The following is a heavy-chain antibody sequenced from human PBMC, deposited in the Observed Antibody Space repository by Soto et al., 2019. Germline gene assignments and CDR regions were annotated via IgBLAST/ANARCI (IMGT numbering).Heavy chain of an antibody. Sequence: SVKVSCKASGGTFSSYAISWVRQAPGQGLEWMGGIIPIFGTANYAQKFQGRVTITADESTSTAYMELSSLRSEDTAVYYCARGKEQLPYNWFDPWGQGTLVTVSS. CDR1: GGTFSSYA. CDR3: ARGKEQLPYNWFDP. D-gene: IGHD6-13*01. CDR2: IIPIFGTA. V-gene: IGHV1-69*13. J-gene: IGHJ5*02.